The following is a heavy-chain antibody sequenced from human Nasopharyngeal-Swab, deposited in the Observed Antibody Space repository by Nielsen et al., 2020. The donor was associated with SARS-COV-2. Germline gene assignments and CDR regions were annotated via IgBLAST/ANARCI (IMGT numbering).Heavy chain of an antibody. D-gene: IGHD2-15*01. CDR3: ARGDQGYCSGGSCYYFDY. CDR2: IYYSGST. CDR1: GGSISSYY. J-gene: IGHJ4*02. V-gene: IGHV4-59*01. Sequence: SETLSLTCTVSGGSISSYYWSWIRQPPGKGLEWIGYIYYSGSTTYNPSLKSRVTISVDTSKNQFSLKLSSVTAADTAVYYCARGDQGYCSGGSCYYFDYWGRGTLVTVSS.